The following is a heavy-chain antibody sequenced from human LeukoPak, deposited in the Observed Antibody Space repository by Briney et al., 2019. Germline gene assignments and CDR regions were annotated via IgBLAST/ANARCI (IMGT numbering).Heavy chain of an antibody. V-gene: IGHV1-69*13. CDR3: ARQPSALDRFDP. J-gene: IGHJ5*02. CDR2: IIPIFGTA. D-gene: IGHD1-14*01. CDR1: GDTFTSYG. Sequence: SVMVSCKASGDTFTSYGISWVRQAPGQGLEWMGGIIPIFGTANYAQKFQGRVTITADESTSTAYMELSSLRSEDTAVYYCARQPSALDRFDPWGQGTLVTVSS.